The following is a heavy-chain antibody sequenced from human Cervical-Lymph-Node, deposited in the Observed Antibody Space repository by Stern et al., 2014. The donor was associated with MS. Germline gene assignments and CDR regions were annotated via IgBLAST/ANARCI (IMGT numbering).Heavy chain of an antibody. CDR1: GGPFSSYA. D-gene: IGHD1-1*01. J-gene: IGHJ4*02. CDR3: ARDSERMTYLDY. V-gene: IGHV1-69*01. Sequence: VQLVHSGAEVKKPGSSVKVSCKASGGPFSSYAITLVRQAPGPGLEWMGGLIPIFGTTNYAQQFLGRVTIIAKETTSTAYMELRSLRSEDTAVYYCARDSERMTYLDYWGQGTLVTVSS. CDR2: LIPIFGTT.